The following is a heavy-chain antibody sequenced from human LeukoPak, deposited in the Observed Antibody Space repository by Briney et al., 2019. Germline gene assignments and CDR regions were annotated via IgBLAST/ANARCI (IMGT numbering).Heavy chain of an antibody. CDR1: GGSISSYY. CDR3: ARPYDSSGYYYL. V-gene: IGHV4-39*01. Sequence: PSETLSLTCTVSGGSISSYYWGWIRQPPGKGLEWIGNIYYSGSTYYNPSLKSRVTMSVDTSKNQFSLKLTSVTAADTAVYYCARPYDSSGYYYLWGQGTLVTVSS. D-gene: IGHD3-22*01. J-gene: IGHJ5*02. CDR2: IYYSGST.